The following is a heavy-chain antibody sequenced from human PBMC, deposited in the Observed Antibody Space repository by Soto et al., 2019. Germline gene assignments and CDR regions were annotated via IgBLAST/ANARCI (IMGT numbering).Heavy chain of an antibody. V-gene: IGHV3-48*01. CDR3: ARDYVGAYCSSTSCYSDYYYGMDV. J-gene: IGHJ6*02. CDR2: ISSSSSTI. CDR1: GFTFSSYS. D-gene: IGHD2-2*01. Sequence: GGSLILSCAAAGFTFSSYSMNWVRQAPGKGLEWVSYISSSSSTIYYADSVKGRFTISRDNAKNSLYLQMNSLRAEDTAAYYCARDYVGAYCSSTSCYSDYYYGMDVWGQGTTVTVSS.